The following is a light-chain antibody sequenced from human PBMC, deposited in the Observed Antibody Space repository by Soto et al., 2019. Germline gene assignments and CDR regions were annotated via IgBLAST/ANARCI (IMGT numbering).Light chain of an antibody. CDR1: GSNIGAGYD. V-gene: IGLV1-40*01. Sequence: QSVLTQPPSVSGAPGQVVTISCTGSGSNIGAGYDVYWYQHLPGTAPKLLIYSNRNRPSGVPDRFSGSKSGTSASLAITGLQAEDEADYYCQSYDSSLSGYVFGTGTKVTVL. CDR3: QSYDSSLSGYV. J-gene: IGLJ1*01. CDR2: SNR.